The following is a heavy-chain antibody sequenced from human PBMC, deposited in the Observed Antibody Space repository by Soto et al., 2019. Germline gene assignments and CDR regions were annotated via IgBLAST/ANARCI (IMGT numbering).Heavy chain of an antibody. J-gene: IGHJ6*03. CDR2: ISSSGSTI. V-gene: IGHV3-11*01. Sequence: QVQLVESGGGLVKPGGSLRLSCAASGFTFSDYYMSWIRQAPGKGLEWVSYISSSGSTIYYADSVKGRFTISRDNAKNSLYLQRNSLRAEDTAVYYWARRPAIQTEPYYYYYYMDVWGKGTTVTVSS. CDR3: ARRPAIQTEPYYYYYYMDV. CDR1: GFTFSDYY.